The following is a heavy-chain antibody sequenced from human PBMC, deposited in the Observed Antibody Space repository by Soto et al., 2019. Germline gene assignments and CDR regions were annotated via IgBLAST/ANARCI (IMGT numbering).Heavy chain of an antibody. CDR1: GGSFSGYY. CDR2: INHSGST. CDR3: ARGRGYCSSTSCYIYYYYYMDV. Sequence: LPETLSLTCAVYGGSFSGYYWSWIRQPPGKGLEWIGEINHSGSTNYNPSLKSRVTISVDTSKNQFSLKLSSVTAADTAVYYCARGRGYCSSTSCYIYYYYYMDVWGKGTTVTVSS. D-gene: IGHD2-2*02. V-gene: IGHV4-34*01. J-gene: IGHJ6*03.